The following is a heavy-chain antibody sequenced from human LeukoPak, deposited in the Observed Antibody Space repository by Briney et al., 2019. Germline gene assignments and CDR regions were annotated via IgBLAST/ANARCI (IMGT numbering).Heavy chain of an antibody. CDR1: GFTFSSYD. CDR2: IGTAGDT. CDR3: ARATVGLDY. V-gene: IGHV3-13*04. Sequence: GGSLRLSCAASGFTFSSYDMHWVRQATGKGLEWVSTIGTAGDTYYSGSVKGRFTISRENAKNALYLQMNSLRAGDTAVYYCARATVGLDYWGQGALVTVSS. D-gene: IGHD2-15*01. J-gene: IGHJ4*02.